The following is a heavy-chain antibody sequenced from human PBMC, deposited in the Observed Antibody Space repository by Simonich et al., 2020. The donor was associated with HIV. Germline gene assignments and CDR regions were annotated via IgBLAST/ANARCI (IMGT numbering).Heavy chain of an antibody. CDR1: GYNFTVYY. V-gene: IGHV1-2*02. Sequence: QVQLVQSGAEVKKPGASVKVSCTASGYNFTVYYIHWVRQAPGQGLEGMGWINPNRGGTNYAQKLQGRVTMTRDTSISTAYMELSRLRSDETAVYYCAFLGGYDSSGFDAFDIWGQGTMVSVSS. D-gene: IGHD3-22*01. J-gene: IGHJ3*02. CDR3: AFLGGYDSSGFDAFDI. CDR2: INPNRGGT.